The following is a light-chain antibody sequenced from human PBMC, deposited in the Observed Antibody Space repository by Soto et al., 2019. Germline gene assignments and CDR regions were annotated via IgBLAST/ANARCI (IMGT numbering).Light chain of an antibody. CDR1: QAIRND. CDR2: GIS. V-gene: IGKV1-6*01. J-gene: IGKJ2*03. Sequence: AIQMPQSPSSLSASVGATVTFTCRASQAIRNDLGWFQQRPGKPPKLLIYGISILQTGVPSRFSGSGSGTDFTLTISGLQPEDFATYYCLHDALFPYSFGQGTRLEI. CDR3: LHDALFPYS.